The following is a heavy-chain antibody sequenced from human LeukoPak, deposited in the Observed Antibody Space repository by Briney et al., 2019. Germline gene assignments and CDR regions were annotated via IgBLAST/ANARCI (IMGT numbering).Heavy chain of an antibody. V-gene: IGHV3-7*01. Sequence: GSLRLSCAGSGFTFRSYWMHWVRQAPGKGLEWWANIKQDGSEKYYVDSGKGRFTISRDNANDSVYLQMNSLRAEDTAVYYCARRYFDWFLGAGGSLDIWGQGTMVTVSS. CDR1: GFTFRSYW. J-gene: IGHJ3*02. CDR3: ARRYFDWFLGAGGSLDI. CDR2: IKQDGSEK. D-gene: IGHD3-9*01.